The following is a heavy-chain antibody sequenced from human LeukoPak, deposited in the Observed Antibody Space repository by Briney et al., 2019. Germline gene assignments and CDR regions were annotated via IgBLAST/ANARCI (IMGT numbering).Heavy chain of an antibody. CDR2: ISSSSSYI. CDR3: ARRLGYCSSTSCYSFGY. V-gene: IGHV3-21*01. CDR1: GFTFSSYS. J-gene: IGHJ4*02. D-gene: IGHD2-2*01. Sequence: GGSLRLSCAASGFTFSSYSMNWVRQAPGKGLEWVSSISSSSSYIYYADSVKGRFTISRDNAKNSLYLQMNSLRAEDTAVYYCARRLGYCSSTSCYSFGYWGQGTLVTVSS.